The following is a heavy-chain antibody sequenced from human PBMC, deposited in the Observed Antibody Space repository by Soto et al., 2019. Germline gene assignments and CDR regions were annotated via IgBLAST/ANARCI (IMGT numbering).Heavy chain of an antibody. CDR1: GFTFRNYW. CDR2: IKGDGRSA. V-gene: IGHV3-74*01. J-gene: IGHJ6*02. CDR3: IRGGVLYGLDV. D-gene: IGHD2-8*01. Sequence: EEQLVESGGDLVQPGGSLTLSCAVSGFTFRNYWMHWVRQAPGEGLGWVSQIKGDGRSATYADSVRGRFTISRDNAKITLYLQMNSLSAEDTAVYYCIRGGVLYGLDVWGQGTSVTVSS.